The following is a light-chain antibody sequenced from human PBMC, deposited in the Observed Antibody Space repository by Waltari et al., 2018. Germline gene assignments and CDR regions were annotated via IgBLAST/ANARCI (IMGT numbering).Light chain of an antibody. Sequence: QSLLTQPPPASGTPGKRVTIPCSGDSSNIGGRTVSWYQQIPGAAPKLIIYNNDQRPSGVPERFSGSQSGTSASLAISGLQSEDDGYYYCAAWDDSLTGPVFGIGTKVTVL. V-gene: IGLV1-44*01. CDR3: AAWDDSLTGPV. CDR2: NND. J-gene: IGLJ1*01. CDR1: SSNIGGRT.